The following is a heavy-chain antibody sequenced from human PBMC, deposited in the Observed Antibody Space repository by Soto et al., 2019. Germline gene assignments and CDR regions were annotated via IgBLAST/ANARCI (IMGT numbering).Heavy chain of an antibody. CDR2: IEGDGSST. V-gene: IGHV3-74*01. D-gene: IGHD6-13*01. CDR3: AREGLDTAGFFDV. CDR1: GFTFSSYW. Sequence: EVQLVESGGGLVQPGGSLRLSCAASGFTFSSYWMHWVRQAPGEGLEWVSRIEGDGSSTTSADSVKGRFTVSRDDARNTLYLQMSSLRADDTAIYYCAREGLDTAGFFDVWGQGTMVTVSS. J-gene: IGHJ3*01.